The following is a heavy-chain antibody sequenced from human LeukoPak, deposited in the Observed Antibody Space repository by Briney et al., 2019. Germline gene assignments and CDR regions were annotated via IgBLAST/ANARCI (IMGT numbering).Heavy chain of an antibody. CDR1: GFTFSSYA. CDR2: VSGSGGST. J-gene: IGHJ6*02. CDR3: AKDRGPPGGYGLYDYYYYGMDV. V-gene: IGHV3-23*01. Sequence: GGSLRLSCAASGFTFSSYAMSWVRQAPGKGLEWVSAVSGSGGSTYYVDSVKGRFTISRDNSKNTLYLQMNSLRAEDTAVYYCAKDRGPPGGYGLYDYYYYGMDVWGQGTTVTVSS. D-gene: IGHD5/OR15-5a*01.